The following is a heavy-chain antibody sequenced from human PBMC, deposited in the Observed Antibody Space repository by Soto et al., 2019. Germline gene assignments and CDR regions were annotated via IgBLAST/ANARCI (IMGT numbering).Heavy chain of an antibody. D-gene: IGHD3-16*01. CDR1: GFTFSSYA. CDR3: AKLGVHLGYFDY. J-gene: IGHJ4*02. V-gene: IGHV3-23*01. CDR2: ISGSGGST. Sequence: PWGSLRLSCAASGFTFSSYAMSWVRQAPGKGLEWVSAISGSGGSTYYADSVKGRFTISRDNSKNTLYLQMNSLRAEDTAVYYCAKLGVHLGYFDYWGQGTLVTVSS.